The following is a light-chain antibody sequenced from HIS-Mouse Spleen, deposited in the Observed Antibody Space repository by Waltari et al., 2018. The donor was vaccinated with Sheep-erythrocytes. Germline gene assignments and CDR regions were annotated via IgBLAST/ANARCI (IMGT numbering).Light chain of an antibody. CDR1: QGISSW. CDR3: QQANSFPPT. J-gene: IGKJ1*01. CDR2: AAS. Sequence: DIQMTQSPSSVSASVGDRVTITCRASQGISSWLGWDQQKPGQAPKLLIYAASRLQSGVPSRFSGSGSGTDFTLTISSLQPEDFATYYCQQANSFPPTFGQGTKVEIK. V-gene: IGKV1-12*01.